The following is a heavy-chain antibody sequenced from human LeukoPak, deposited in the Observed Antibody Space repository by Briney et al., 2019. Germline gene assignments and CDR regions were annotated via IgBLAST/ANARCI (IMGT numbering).Heavy chain of an antibody. CDR2: IIPILGIA. CDR1: GGTFGSYA. V-gene: IGHV1-69*04. CDR3: ARDDPRGRYDY. Sequence: SVKVSCKASGGTFGSYAISWVRQAPGQGLEWMGRIIPILGIANYAQKFQGRVTITADKSTSTAYMELSSLRSEDTAVYYCARDDPRGRYDYWGQGTLVTVSS. D-gene: IGHD3-10*01. J-gene: IGHJ4*02.